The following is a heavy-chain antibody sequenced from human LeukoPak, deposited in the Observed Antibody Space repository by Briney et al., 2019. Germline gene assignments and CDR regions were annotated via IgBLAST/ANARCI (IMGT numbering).Heavy chain of an antibody. Sequence: GGSLRLSCAASGFTFSSYAMSWVRQAPGKGLEWVSAISGSGGSTYYADSVKGRFTISRDNSKNTLYLQMSSLRAEDTAVYYCAKEELVVVAASNFQHWGQGTLVTVSS. V-gene: IGHV3-23*01. CDR1: GFTFSSYA. CDR2: ISGSGGST. D-gene: IGHD2-15*01. CDR3: AKEELVVVAASNFQH. J-gene: IGHJ1*01.